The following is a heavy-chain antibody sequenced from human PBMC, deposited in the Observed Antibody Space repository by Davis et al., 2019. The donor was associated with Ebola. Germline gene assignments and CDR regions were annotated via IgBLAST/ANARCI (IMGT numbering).Heavy chain of an antibody. D-gene: IGHD5-24*01. J-gene: IGHJ4*02. CDR3: ARDGYSPFDY. Sequence: GESLKISCAASGFTFSSYWMSWVRQAPGKGLEWVANIKQDGSEKYYVDSVKGRFTISRDNSKNTLYLQMNSLRAEDTAVYYCARDGYSPFDYWGQGTLVTVSS. V-gene: IGHV3-7*03. CDR2: IKQDGSEK. CDR1: GFTFSSYW.